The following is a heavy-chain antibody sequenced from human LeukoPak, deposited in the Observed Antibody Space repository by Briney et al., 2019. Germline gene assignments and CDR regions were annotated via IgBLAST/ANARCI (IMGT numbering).Heavy chain of an antibody. CDR2: IIPIFGIA. CDR1: GGTFSSYA. V-gene: IGHV1-69*04. D-gene: IGHD3-22*01. Sequence: GASVKVSCKASGGTFSSYAISWVRQAPGQGLERMGRIIPIFGIANYAQKFQGRVTITADKSTSTAYMELSSLRSEDTAVYYCARAGYYYDSSGYSLRNYYCGMDVWGQGTTVTVSS. CDR3: ARAGYYYDSSGYSLRNYYCGMDV. J-gene: IGHJ6*02.